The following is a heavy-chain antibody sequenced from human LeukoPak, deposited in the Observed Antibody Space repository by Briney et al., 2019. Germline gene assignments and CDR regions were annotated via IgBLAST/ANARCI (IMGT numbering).Heavy chain of an antibody. CDR1: GFTFSSYW. D-gene: IGHD3-22*01. Sequence: GSLGLSCAASGFTFSSYWMSWVRQAPGKGLEWVANIKQDGSEKYYMDSVKGRFTISRDNAKNSLYLQMNSLRAEDTAVYYCATRKVLRDSSGYYSGYWGQGTLVTVSS. CDR3: ATRKVLRDSSGYYSGY. V-gene: IGHV3-7*01. J-gene: IGHJ4*02. CDR2: IKQDGSEK.